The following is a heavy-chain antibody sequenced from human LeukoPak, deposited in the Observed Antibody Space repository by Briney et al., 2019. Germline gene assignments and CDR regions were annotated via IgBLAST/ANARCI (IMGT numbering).Heavy chain of an antibody. CDR1: GYTFTTYG. J-gene: IGHJ4*02. CDR2: ISAYNGNT. V-gene: IGHV1-18*01. Sequence: ASVKVSCKASGYTFTTYGITWVREAPGQGLEWMGWISAYNGNTNYAQKLQGRVTMTTDTSTSTAYMELRSLRSDDTAVYYCARALVDGYKELGYWGQGTLVTVSS. CDR3: ARALVDGYKELGY. D-gene: IGHD5-24*01.